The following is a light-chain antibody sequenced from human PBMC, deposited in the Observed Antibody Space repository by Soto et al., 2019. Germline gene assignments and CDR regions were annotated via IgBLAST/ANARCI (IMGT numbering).Light chain of an antibody. CDR3: AAWDDSLNGGV. J-gene: IGLJ3*02. Sequence: QSVLTQPPAASGTPGQRVTISCSGSSSNIGSNTVNWYQQLPGTAPKLLIYSNNQRPSGVPDRFSGSKSGTSASLVISGLQSEDEADCYCAAWDDSLNGGVFGGGTKLTVL. CDR2: SNN. CDR1: SSNIGSNT. V-gene: IGLV1-44*01.